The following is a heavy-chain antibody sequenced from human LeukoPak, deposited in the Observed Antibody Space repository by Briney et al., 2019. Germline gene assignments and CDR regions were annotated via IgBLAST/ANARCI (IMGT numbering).Heavy chain of an antibody. V-gene: IGHV1-69*04. CDR2: IIPILGIA. CDR3: AREDYGDHSFGGY. J-gene: IGHJ4*02. Sequence: SVKVSCKASGGTFSSYAISWVRQAPGQGLEWMGRIIPILGIANYAQKFQGRVTITADKSTSTAYMELSSLRSEDTAVYYCAREDYGDHSFGGYWGQGTLVTVSS. D-gene: IGHD4-17*01. CDR1: GGTFSSYA.